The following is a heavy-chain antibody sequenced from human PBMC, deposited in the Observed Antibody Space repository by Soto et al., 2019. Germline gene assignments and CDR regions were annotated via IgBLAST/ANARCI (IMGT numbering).Heavy chain of an antibody. CDR2: MSGSGSDT. J-gene: IGHJ4*02. V-gene: IGHV3-23*01. CDR1: GFTFTSYA. Sequence: GGSLRLSCAASGFTFTSYAMSWVRQAPGKGLDWVSTMSGSGSDTYYADSVKGRFTVSRDNSKNTLYLQMNSLRAEDTAVYYCAKNREFLEPFDYWGQGILVTVSS. D-gene: IGHD3-3*01. CDR3: AKNREFLEPFDY.